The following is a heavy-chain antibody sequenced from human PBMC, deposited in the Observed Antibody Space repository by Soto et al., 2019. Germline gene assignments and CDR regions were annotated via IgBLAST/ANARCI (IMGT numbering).Heavy chain of an antibody. CDR1: GGTFSSYA. V-gene: IGHV1-69*06. J-gene: IGHJ4*02. CDR2: IIPIFGTA. D-gene: IGHD5-18*01. CDR3: AGGYSYGPSFDY. Sequence: VASVKVSCKASGGTFSSYAISWVRQAPGQGLEWMGGIIPIFGTANYAQKFQGRVTITADKSTSTAYMELSSLRSEDTAVYYCAGGYSYGPSFDYWGQGTLVTVSS.